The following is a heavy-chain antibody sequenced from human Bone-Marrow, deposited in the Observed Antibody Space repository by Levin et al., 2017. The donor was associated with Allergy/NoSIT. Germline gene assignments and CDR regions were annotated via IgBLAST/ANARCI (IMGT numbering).Heavy chain of an antibody. CDR3: ARGRDSGYDFGDAFDI. D-gene: IGHD5-12*01. V-gene: IGHV1-69*13. Sequence: GASVKVSCKASGGTFSISYSLSWVRQAPGQGLEWMGGIIPILGTPNYAQKFQGKVTITVDESTSTAYMELSSLRSEDTPVYYCARGRDSGYDFGDAFDIWGQGTMVTVSS. CDR1: GGTFSISYS. CDR2: IIPILGTP. J-gene: IGHJ3*02.